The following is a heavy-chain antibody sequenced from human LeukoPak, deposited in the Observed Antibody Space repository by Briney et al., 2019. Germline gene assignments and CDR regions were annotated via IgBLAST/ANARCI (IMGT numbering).Heavy chain of an antibody. D-gene: IGHD1-26*01. Sequence: SETLSLTCTVSGYYISSGYYWGWIRQPPGRGLEWIASIYYRWSTHYNPSLASLKTRVTISGDTSKKQFSLKLSSVTAADTAVYYCARYREVGATVDYWGQGTLVTVSS. V-gene: IGHV4-38-2*02. CDR2: IYYRWST. CDR1: GYYISSGYY. CDR3: ARYREVGATVDY. J-gene: IGHJ4*02.